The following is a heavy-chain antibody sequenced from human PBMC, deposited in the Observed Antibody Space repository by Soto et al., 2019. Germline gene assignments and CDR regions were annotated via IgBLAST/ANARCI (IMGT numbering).Heavy chain of an antibody. CDR2: ISWSSVTF. D-gene: IGHD5-12*01. Sequence: EVQRVESGGGLVQPGRSLRLSCAASGFTFDNYAMHWVRQAPGKGLEWVSGISWSSVTFGYADSVKGRFTICRDNGKNSLYLQMNSLRADVTAIYHSAKDYDEDFGYDLDYSDYWGQGTLVTVSS. CDR1: GFTFDNYA. CDR3: AKDYDEDFGYDLDYSDY. V-gene: IGHV3-9*01. J-gene: IGHJ4*02.